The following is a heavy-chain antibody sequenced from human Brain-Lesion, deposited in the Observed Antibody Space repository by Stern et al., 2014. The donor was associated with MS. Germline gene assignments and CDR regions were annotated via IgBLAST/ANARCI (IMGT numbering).Heavy chain of an antibody. J-gene: IGHJ6*02. CDR1: GGSISSGGYY. CDR2: IFNSGST. CDR3: ARGRVVPGFQYYATDV. Sequence: ESGPGLVKPSQTLSLSCTVSGGSISSGGYYWSWIRQPAGKGLEWIGRIFNSGSTSYNPSLKSRVTISIDPSKNHFSLRLTSMTAADTAVYYCARGRVVPGFQYYATDVWGQGTTVIVSS. D-gene: IGHD2-2*01. V-gene: IGHV4-61*02.